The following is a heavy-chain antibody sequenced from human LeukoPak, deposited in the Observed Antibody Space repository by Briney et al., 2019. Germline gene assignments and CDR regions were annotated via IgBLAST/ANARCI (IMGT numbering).Heavy chain of an antibody. V-gene: IGHV3-7*03. CDR2: IKQDGSEK. J-gene: IGHJ4*02. CDR1: GFSFSSYW. Sequence: GGSLRLSCEASGFSFSSYWMSWVRQAPGKGLEWVANIKQDGSEKYYVDSVKGRFTISRDNSKNTLYLQMNCLRAEDTAVYYCAKPVAGKVDYWGQGTLVTVSS. CDR3: AKPVAGKVDY. D-gene: IGHD6-19*01.